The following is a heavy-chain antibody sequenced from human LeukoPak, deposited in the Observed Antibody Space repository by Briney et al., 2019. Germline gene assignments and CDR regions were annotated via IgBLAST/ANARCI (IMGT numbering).Heavy chain of an antibody. J-gene: IGHJ1*01. V-gene: IGHV3-74*01. CDR2: INTDGSST. CDR1: GFNFRAYW. CDR3: ARGGSVSCHH. D-gene: IGHD2-2*01. Sequence: GGSLRLSCTTSGFNFRAYWVGWVRQAPGKGLVWVSRINTDGSSTSYADSVKGRFTISRDNAKNTGYLQMNSLRAEDTAVYYCARGGSVSCHHWGQGTLVTVSS.